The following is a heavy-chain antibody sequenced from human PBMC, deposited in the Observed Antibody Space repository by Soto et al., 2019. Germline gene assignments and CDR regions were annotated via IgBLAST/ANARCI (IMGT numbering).Heavy chain of an antibody. D-gene: IGHD5-12*01. CDR1: GGSFSGYY. CDR2: INHSGST. Sequence: SETLSLTCAVYGGSFSGYYWSWIRQPPGKGLEWIGEINHSGSTNYNPSLKSRVTISVDTSKNQFSLKLSSVTAADTAVYYCARRGYPIDYWGQGTLVTVSS. CDR3: ARRGYPIDY. J-gene: IGHJ4*02. V-gene: IGHV4-34*01.